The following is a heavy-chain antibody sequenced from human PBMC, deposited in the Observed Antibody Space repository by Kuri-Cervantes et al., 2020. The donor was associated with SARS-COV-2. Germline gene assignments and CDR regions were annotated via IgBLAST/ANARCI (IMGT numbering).Heavy chain of an antibody. CDR2: IYPGDSDT. J-gene: IGHJ4*02. Sequence: GGSLRLSCKGSGYSFTSYWIGWVRQMPGKGLGWMGIIYPGDSDTRYSPSFQGQVTISADKSISTAYLQWSSLKASGTAMYYCARRTGQQLFDYWGQGTLVTVSS. D-gene: IGHD6-13*01. CDR1: GYSFTSYW. V-gene: IGHV5-51*01. CDR3: ARRTGQQLFDY.